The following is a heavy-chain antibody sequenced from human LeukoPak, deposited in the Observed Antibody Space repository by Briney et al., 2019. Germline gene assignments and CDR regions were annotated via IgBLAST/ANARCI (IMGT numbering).Heavy chain of an antibody. J-gene: IGHJ6*02. V-gene: IGHV3-23*01. CDR3: AKDDIVVVPAARVPYYYYGMDV. D-gene: IGHD2-2*01. CDR1: GFTFSSYA. Sequence: GGSLRLSCAVSGFTFSSYAMSWVRQAPGKGLEWVSAISGSGGSTYYADSVKGRFTISRDNSKNTLYLQMNSLRAEDTAVYYCAKDDIVVVPAARVPYYYYGMDVWGQGTTVTVS. CDR2: ISGSGGST.